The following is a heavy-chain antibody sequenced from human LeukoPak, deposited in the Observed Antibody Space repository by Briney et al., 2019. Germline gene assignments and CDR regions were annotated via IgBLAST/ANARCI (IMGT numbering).Heavy chain of an antibody. CDR3: ARQPRGGGIAAADFDY. J-gene: IGHJ4*02. CDR2: INHSGST. D-gene: IGHD6-13*01. CDR1: GGSFSGYY. Sequence: SETLSLTCAVYGGSFSGYYWSWIRQPPGKGLEWIGEINHSGSTNYNPSLKSRVTISVDTSKNQFSLKLSSVTAADTAVYYCARQPRGGGIAAADFDYWGQGTLVTVSS. V-gene: IGHV4-34*01.